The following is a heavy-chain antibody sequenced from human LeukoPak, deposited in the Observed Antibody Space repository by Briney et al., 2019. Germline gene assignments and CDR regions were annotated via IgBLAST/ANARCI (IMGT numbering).Heavy chain of an antibody. D-gene: IGHD3-22*01. CDR2: ISSSGSTI. CDR3: ARSDYYDSSGYYPMGEFDY. V-gene: IGHV3-11*04. CDR1: GFTFSDYY. Sequence: GGSLRLSCPASGFTFSDYYMTWIRQAPGKGLEWVSYISSSGSTIYYADSVKGRFTISRDNAKNSLYLQMNSLRAEDTAVYYCARSDYYDSSGYYPMGEFDYWGQGTLVTVSS. J-gene: IGHJ4*02.